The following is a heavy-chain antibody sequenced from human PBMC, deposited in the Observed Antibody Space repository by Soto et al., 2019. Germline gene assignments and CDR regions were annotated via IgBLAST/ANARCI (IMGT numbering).Heavy chain of an antibody. CDR2: ISAYNGNT. V-gene: IGHV1-18*04. J-gene: IGHJ6*02. CDR3: AREGVSYRAWWGPFDYYGMDV. D-gene: IGHD2-8*02. Sequence: WASVKVSCKASGYTFTSYGISWVRQAPGQGLEWMGWISAYNGNTNYAQKLQGRVTMTTDTSTSTAYMELRSLRSDDTAVYYCAREGVSYRAWWGPFDYYGMDVWGQGTTVTVSS. CDR1: GYTFTSYG.